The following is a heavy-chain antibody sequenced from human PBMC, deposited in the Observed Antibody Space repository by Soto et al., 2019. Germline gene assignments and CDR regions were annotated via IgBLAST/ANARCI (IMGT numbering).Heavy chain of an antibody. D-gene: IGHD1-26*01. Sequence: GPSVKVSCKASGGTFSSYAISWVRQAPGQGLEWMGGIIPIFGTANYAQKFQGRVTITADESTSTAYMELSSLRSEDTAVYYCARDRDSGSYHHYYYYYYGMDVWGQGTTVTVSS. V-gene: IGHV1-69*13. J-gene: IGHJ6*02. CDR3: ARDRDSGSYHHYYYYYYGMDV. CDR1: GGTFSSYA. CDR2: IIPIFGTA.